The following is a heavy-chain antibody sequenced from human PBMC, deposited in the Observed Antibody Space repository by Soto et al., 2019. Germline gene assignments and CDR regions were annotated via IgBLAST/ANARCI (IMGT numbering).Heavy chain of an antibody. Sequence: EVPLVESGGGLVQPGGSLRLSCAASGFTFTPYSINWVHQAPGKGLEWVSYISSSSSTTYYADAVKGRFTISRDNAKNSLYLQMNSLRDEDTAVYDCARDAGSWGYWGQGTLVTVSS. V-gene: IGHV3-48*02. CDR3: ARDAGSWGY. CDR1: GFTFTPYS. D-gene: IGHD3-10*01. CDR2: ISSSSSTT. J-gene: IGHJ4*02.